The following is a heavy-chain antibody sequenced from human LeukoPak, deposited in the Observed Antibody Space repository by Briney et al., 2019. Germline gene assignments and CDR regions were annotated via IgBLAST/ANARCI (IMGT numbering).Heavy chain of an antibody. Sequence: PGGSLRLPCVASGFTFSASTMHWVRQAPGKGLEWVAVLSYDGFTQYYADSVKGRFTISRDNSKNTLYLQMNSLRPEDTAVYHCARDRLPSDQDDFDYWGQGTLVTVSS. CDR2: LSYDGFTQ. V-gene: IGHV3-30*04. D-gene: IGHD3-3*01. J-gene: IGHJ4*02. CDR1: GFTFSAST. CDR3: ARDRLPSDQDDFDY.